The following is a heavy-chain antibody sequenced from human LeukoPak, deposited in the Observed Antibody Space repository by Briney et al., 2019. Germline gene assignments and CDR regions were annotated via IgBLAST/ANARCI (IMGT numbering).Heavy chain of an antibody. CDR2: INHSGST. D-gene: IGHD4-17*01. CDR3: ARETTVTTGAFDI. Sequence: SETLSLTCAVYGGSFSGYYWSWIRQPPGKGLEWIGEINHSGSTNYNPPLKSRVTISVDTSKNQFSLKLSSVTAADTAVYYCARETTVTTGAFDIWGQGTMVTVSS. J-gene: IGHJ3*02. CDR1: GGSFSGYY. V-gene: IGHV4-34*01.